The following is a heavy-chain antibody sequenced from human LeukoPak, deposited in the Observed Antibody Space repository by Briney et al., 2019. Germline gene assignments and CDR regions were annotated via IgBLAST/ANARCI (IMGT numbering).Heavy chain of an antibody. V-gene: IGHV3-74*01. J-gene: IGHJ4*02. Sequence: GGSLRLSCAASGFIFRTHAMAWVRQAPGKGLVWVSRINSDGSSTSYADSVKGRFTISRDNAKNTLYLQMNSLTAEDTAVYYCARGARDGYNLWGQGTLVTVSS. D-gene: IGHD5-24*01. CDR1: GFIFRTHA. CDR2: INSDGSST. CDR3: ARGARDGYNL.